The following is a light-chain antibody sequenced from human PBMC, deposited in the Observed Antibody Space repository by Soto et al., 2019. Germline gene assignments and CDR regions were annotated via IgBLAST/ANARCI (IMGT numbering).Light chain of an antibody. CDR2: DES. CDR3: QQRDIWPWT. V-gene: IGKV3-11*01. Sequence: VLTQSPGTLSLSPGDSATLSCRASQSVSRYLVWYQQKTGQAPRLLMYDESKRATGIPDRLSGSGSGTDLTLTISSLEPEDFAVYYCQQRDIWPWTCGQGTKVDIK. J-gene: IGKJ1*01. CDR1: QSVSRY.